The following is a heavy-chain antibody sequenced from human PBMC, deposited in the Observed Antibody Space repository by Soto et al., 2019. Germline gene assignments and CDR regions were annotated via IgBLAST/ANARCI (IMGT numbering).Heavy chain of an antibody. Sequence: ASVKVSCKASGYTFTGYYMHWVRQAPGQGLEWMGWINPNSGGTNYAQKFQGRVTMTRDTSISTAYMELSRLRSDDTAVYYCARDRLLGYCSSTSCYELEATVGDYWGQGTLVTVYS. CDR1: GYTFTGYY. D-gene: IGHD2-2*01. CDR2: INPNSGGT. J-gene: IGHJ4*02. V-gene: IGHV1-2*02. CDR3: ARDRLLGYCSSTSCYELEATVGDY.